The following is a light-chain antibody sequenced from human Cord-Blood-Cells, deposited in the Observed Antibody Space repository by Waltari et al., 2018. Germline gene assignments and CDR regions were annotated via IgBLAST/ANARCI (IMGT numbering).Light chain of an antibody. CDR3: SSYTSSSTLYV. CDR1: SSDVGGYNY. CDR2: EVS. Sequence: QSALTQPASVSGSPGQSITISCTGTSSDVGGYNYVSWYQQHPGKAPKLMFYEVSNGRSGVSNRFSGSKAGNTASLTISGLQAEDEADYYCSSYTSSSTLYVFGTGTKVTVL. V-gene: IGLV2-14*01. J-gene: IGLJ1*01.